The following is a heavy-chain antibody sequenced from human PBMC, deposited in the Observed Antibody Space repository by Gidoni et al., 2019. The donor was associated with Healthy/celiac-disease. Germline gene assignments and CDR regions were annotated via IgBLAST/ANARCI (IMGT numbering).Heavy chain of an antibody. Sequence: EVQLVESGGGLVKPGGSLRLSCAASGFTFSSYSMNWVRQAQGKGLEWVSSISSSSSYIYYADSVKGRFTISRDNAKNSLYLQMNSLRAEDTAVYYCARDPGFGGSHFDYWGQGTLVTVSS. CDR3: ARDPGFGGSHFDY. J-gene: IGHJ4*02. D-gene: IGHD3-3*01. CDR2: ISSSSSYI. CDR1: GFTFSSYS. V-gene: IGHV3-21*01.